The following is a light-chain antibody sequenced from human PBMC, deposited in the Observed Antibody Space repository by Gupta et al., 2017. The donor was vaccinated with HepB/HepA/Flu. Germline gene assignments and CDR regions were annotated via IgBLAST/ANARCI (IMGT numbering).Light chain of an antibody. CDR2: GAS. Sequence: EIVMTQSPATLSVSPGERATLSCRASQSVSSNLAWYQQKPGQAPRLLIYGASTRATGIPARFSGSGSGTEFTLTISSLQSEDFAVYYCQHHNCWPPLTGGGGTKVEIK. V-gene: IGKV3-15*01. CDR1: QSVSSN. CDR3: QHHNCWPPLT. J-gene: IGKJ4*01.